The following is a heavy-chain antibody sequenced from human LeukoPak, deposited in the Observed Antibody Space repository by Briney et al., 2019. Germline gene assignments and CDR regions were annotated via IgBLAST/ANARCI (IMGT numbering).Heavy chain of an antibody. D-gene: IGHD3-22*01. CDR3: ARESGAYDSSGYYYRDWYFDL. Sequence: GGSLRLSCAASGFTFSDYYMSWIRQAPGKGLEWVSYISSSGSTIYYADSVKGRFTIPRDNAKNSLYLQMNSLRAEDTAVYYCARESGAYDSSGYYYRDWYFDLWGRGTLVTVSS. CDR2: ISSSGSTI. J-gene: IGHJ2*01. V-gene: IGHV3-11*01. CDR1: GFTFSDYY.